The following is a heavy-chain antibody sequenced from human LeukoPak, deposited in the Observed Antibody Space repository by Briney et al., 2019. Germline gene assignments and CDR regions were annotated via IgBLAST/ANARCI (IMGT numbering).Heavy chain of an antibody. V-gene: IGHV3-30-3*01. D-gene: IGHD6-13*01. CDR2: ISYDGSNK. CDR1: GFTFSSYA. CDR3: AREVIGAAAGSWPNYYYYMDV. J-gene: IGHJ6*03. Sequence: GGSLRLSCAASGFTFSSYAMHWVRQAPGKGLEWVAVISYDGSNKYYADSVKGRFTISRDNSKNTLYLQMNSLRAEDTAVYYCAREVIGAAAGSWPNYYYYMDVWGKGTTVTVSS.